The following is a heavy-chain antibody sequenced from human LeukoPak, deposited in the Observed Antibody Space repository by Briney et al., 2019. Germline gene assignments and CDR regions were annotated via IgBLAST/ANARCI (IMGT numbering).Heavy chain of an antibody. J-gene: IGHJ4*02. V-gene: IGHV4-34*01. CDR2: INHSGST. D-gene: IGHD4-17*01. CDR3: ARAGGMTTVTTNYFDY. CDR1: GGSFSGYY. Sequence: SETLSLTCAVYGGSFSGYYWSWIRQPPGKGLEWIGEINHSGSTNYNPSLKSRVTISVDTSKNQFSLKLSSVTAADTAVYYCARAGGMTTVTTNYFDYWGQGTLVTVSS.